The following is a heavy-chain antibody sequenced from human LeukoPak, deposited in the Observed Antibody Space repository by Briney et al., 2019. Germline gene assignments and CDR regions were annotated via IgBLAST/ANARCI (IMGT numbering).Heavy chain of an antibody. J-gene: IGHJ4*02. D-gene: IGHD3-16*01. V-gene: IGHV1-2*02. CDR2: INPNSGDT. Sequence: ASVKVSCKASGYTFTGYYMHWVRQAPGQGLEWMGWINPNSGDTNSAQKFQGRVTMTRDTSINTAYMELSRLRSDDTAVYYCARDVWGVGAPRLDYWGQGTLVTVSS. CDR1: GYTFTGYY. CDR3: ARDVWGVGAPRLDY.